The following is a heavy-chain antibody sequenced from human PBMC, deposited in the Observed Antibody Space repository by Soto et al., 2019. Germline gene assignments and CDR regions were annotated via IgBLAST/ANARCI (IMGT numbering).Heavy chain of an antibody. J-gene: IGHJ6*03. Sequence: GESLKISCAASGFTFSSYAMSWVRQAPGKGLEWVSLISGSGASTYYADSVKGRSTISRDNSKNTLYLQMNSLRAEDTAVYYCAKFDDYYYYYYMDVWGKGTTVTVSS. CDR2: ISGSGAST. CDR1: GFTFSSYA. CDR3: AKFDDYYYYYYMDV. V-gene: IGHV3-23*01. D-gene: IGHD1-1*01.